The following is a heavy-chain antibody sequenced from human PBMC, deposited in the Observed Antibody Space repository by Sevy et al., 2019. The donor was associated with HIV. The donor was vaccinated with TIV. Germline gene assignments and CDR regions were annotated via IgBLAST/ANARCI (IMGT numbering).Heavy chain of an antibody. Sequence: GGSLRLSCAASGFTFTEFVMSWVHQAPGKGLEWVSTINSGGGSTYYADSVKGRFTISRDNSQNTLDLQMNSLRAEDTAVYYCAKDVVGGYYDSSGYSDHWGQGTLVTVSS. V-gene: IGHV3-23*01. D-gene: IGHD3-22*01. CDR2: INSGGGST. CDR3: AKDVVGGYYDSSGYSDH. J-gene: IGHJ4*02. CDR1: GFTFTEFV.